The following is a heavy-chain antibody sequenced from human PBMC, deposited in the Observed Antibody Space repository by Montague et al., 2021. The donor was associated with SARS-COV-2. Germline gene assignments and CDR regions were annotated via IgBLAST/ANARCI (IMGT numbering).Heavy chain of an antibody. CDR1: GFTFSSYA. D-gene: IGHD3-9*01. V-gene: IGHV3-30-3*01. Sequence: SLRLSCAASGFTFSSYAMHWVRQAPGKGLEWVSVITYGGSAKYYADSVKGRFTISRDNAKNTLYLQMNSLRAEDTAVYYCASTLLEIFFDYWGQGTLVTVSS. CDR3: ASTLLEIFFDY. CDR2: ITYGGSAK. J-gene: IGHJ4*02.